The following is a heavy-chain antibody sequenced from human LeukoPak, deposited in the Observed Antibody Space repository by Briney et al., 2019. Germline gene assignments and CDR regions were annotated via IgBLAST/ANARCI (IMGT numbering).Heavy chain of an antibody. Sequence: ASVMVSCKASGYTFTSYYMHWVRQAPGQGLEWMGIINPSGGSTSYAQKFQGRVTMTRDMSTSTVYMELSSLRSEDTAVYYCARGGATDAFDIWGQGTMVTVSS. V-gene: IGHV1-46*01. CDR1: GYTFTSYY. CDR3: ARGGATDAFDI. D-gene: IGHD5-24*01. CDR2: INPSGGST. J-gene: IGHJ3*02.